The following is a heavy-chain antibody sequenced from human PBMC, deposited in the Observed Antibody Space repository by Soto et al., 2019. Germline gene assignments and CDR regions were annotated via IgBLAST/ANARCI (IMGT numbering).Heavy chain of an antibody. CDR3: VRSSRAIAAGGDS. Sequence: EVQLVESGGGLVKPGGSLRLSCAASGFTFSKYSMNWVRQAPGKGLEWLSVISSSGNYIYYSDSLKGRFTISRDNANNSLFLQMNSLRAENTAVYYCVRSSRAIAAGGDSWGQGTLVTVSS. CDR2: ISSSGNYI. D-gene: IGHD6-13*01. J-gene: IGHJ4*02. CDR1: GFTFSKYS. V-gene: IGHV3-21*02.